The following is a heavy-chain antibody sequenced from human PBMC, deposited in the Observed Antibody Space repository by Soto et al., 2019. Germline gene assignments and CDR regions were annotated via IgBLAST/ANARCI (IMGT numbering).Heavy chain of an antibody. D-gene: IGHD6-13*01. V-gene: IGHV3-21*01. CDR1: GFTFSSYS. CDR2: ISSSSSYI. CDR3: ASPRATYHIAADGTFDY. Sequence: EVQLVESGGGLVKPGGSLRLSCAASGFTFSSYSMNWVRQAPGKGLEWVSSISSSSSYIYYADSVKGRFTISRDNAKNSLYQQMNSLRAEDTAVYYCASPRATYHIAADGTFDYWGQGTLVTVSS. J-gene: IGHJ4*02.